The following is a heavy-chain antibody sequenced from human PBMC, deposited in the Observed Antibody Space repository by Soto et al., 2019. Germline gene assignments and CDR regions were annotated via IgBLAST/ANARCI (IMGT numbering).Heavy chain of an antibody. CDR2: IKEDGSEK. Sequence: EVQLVDSGGGLVQPGGSLRLSCAASGFTFSSYWMSWVRKAPGKGLECVASIKEDGSEKYYVDSVKGRFTISRDDAKNSLYLQMNSLRVEDTAVYYCTMNLGWGWFDPWGQGTLVTVSS. J-gene: IGHJ5*02. D-gene: IGHD6-19*01. CDR3: TMNLGWGWFDP. V-gene: IGHV3-7*05. CDR1: GFTFSSYW.